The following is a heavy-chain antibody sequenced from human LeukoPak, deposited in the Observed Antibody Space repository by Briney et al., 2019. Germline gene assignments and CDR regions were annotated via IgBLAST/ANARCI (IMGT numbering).Heavy chain of an antibody. CDR1: GFTFSSYS. V-gene: IGHV3-21*01. D-gene: IGHD2-15*01. J-gene: IGHJ4*02. CDR3: AKDHIVVVVAAAFDY. CDR2: ISSSSSYI. Sequence: GGSLRLSCAASGFTFSSYSMNWVRQAPGKGLEWVSSISSSSSYIYYADSVKGRFTISRDNAKNSLYLQMNSLRAEDTAVYYCAKDHIVVVVAAAFDYWGQGTLVTVSS.